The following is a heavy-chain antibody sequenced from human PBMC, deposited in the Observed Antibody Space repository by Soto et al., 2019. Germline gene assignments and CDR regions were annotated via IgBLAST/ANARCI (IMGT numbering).Heavy chain of an antibody. CDR2: ISGSGGST. D-gene: IGHD5-12*01. V-gene: IGHV3-23*01. CDR1: GFTFSSYA. J-gene: IGHJ4*02. CDR3: AKDMDTPHHMPLWWLRGPIDY. Sequence: GGSLRLSCAASGFTFSSYAMSWVRQAPGKGLEWVSAISGSGGSTYYADSVKGRFTISRDNSKNTLYLQMNSLRAEDTAVYYCAKDMDTPHHMPLWWLRGPIDYWGQGTLVTVSS.